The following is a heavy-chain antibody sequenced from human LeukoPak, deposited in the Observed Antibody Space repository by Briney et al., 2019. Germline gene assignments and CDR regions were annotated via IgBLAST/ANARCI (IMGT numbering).Heavy chain of an antibody. J-gene: IGHJ2*01. D-gene: IGHD1-26*01. V-gene: IGHV4-59*01. CDR1: GGSITSDY. CDR3: ARRGANSGSYSHFDL. CDR2: IYYSGST. Sequence: SETLSLTCTVSGGSITSDYLSWIRQPPGKGLEWIGYIYYSGSTNYNPSLKSRVTISVDTSRNQFSLKLSSVTAADTAVYYCARRGANSGSYSHFDLWGRGTLVTVPS.